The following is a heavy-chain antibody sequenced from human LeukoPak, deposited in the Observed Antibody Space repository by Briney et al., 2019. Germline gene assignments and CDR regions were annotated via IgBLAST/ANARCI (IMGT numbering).Heavy chain of an antibody. Sequence: GGSLRLSCAASGFTLSDYYMNWVRQAPGKGLEWVGRIKSKTDGGTIDYAAPVKGRFTISRDDSKNTLYLQMSSLKTEDTAIYYCTTDRGGYIGYWGQGTLVTVSS. CDR3: TTDRGGYIGY. V-gene: IGHV3-15*01. J-gene: IGHJ4*02. CDR1: GFTLSDYY. D-gene: IGHD5-24*01. CDR2: IKSKTDGGTI.